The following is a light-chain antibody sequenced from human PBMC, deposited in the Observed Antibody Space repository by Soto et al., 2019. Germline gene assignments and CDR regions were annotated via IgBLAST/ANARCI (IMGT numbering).Light chain of an antibody. J-gene: IGLJ2*01. CDR1: SSDVGAYNY. CDR3: SSYTGSSAPVI. V-gene: IGLV2-14*03. CDR2: DVT. Sequence: QSALTQPASVSGSPGQSITISCTGTSSDVGAYNYVSWYQQHPGKVPKLMIFDVTDRPSGISDRFSGSKSGNTASLTISGLQAEDEAYYYCSSYTGSSAPVIFGGGTKLTVL.